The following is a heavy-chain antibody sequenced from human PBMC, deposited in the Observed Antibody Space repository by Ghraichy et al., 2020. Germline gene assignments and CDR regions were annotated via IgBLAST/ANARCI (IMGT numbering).Heavy chain of an antibody. CDR3: AKNEDHYGSGSYQAFDI. CDR1: GFTFSSYA. Sequence: GESLNISCAASGFTFSSYAMSWVRQAPGKGLEWVSAISGSGGSTYYADSVKGRFTISRDNSKNTLYLQMNSLRAEDTAVYYCAKNEDHYGSGSYQAFDIWGQGTMVTVSS. V-gene: IGHV3-23*01. D-gene: IGHD3-10*01. CDR2: ISGSGGST. J-gene: IGHJ3*02.